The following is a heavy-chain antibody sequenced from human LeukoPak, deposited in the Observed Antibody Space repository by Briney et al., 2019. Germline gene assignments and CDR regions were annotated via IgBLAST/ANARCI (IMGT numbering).Heavy chain of an antibody. CDR3: AKDSYDSGGFDY. J-gene: IGHJ4*02. CDR2: ITWNGGSI. CDR1: GFTFDDYA. Sequence: GRSLRLSCAASGFTFDDYAMHWVRQPPGKGPEWVSGITWNGGSIGYADSVKGRFTISRDNAKNSLYLQMNSLRPEDTALYYCAKDSYDSGGFDYWGQGTLVTVSS. V-gene: IGHV3-9*01. D-gene: IGHD4-17*01.